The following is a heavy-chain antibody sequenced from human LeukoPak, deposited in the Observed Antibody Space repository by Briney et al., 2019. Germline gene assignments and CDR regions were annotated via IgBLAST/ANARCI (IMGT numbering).Heavy chain of an antibody. Sequence: PGGSLRLSCAASGFTFSSYAMHWVRQAPGKGLEYVSAISSNGGSTYYANSVKGRFTISRDNSKNSLYLQMNSLRAEDTAVYYCARPRGNVEMAAIPFDYWGQGTLVTVSS. CDR2: ISSNGGST. CDR3: ARPRGNVEMAAIPFDY. D-gene: IGHD5-24*01. J-gene: IGHJ4*02. V-gene: IGHV3-64*01. CDR1: GFTFSSYA.